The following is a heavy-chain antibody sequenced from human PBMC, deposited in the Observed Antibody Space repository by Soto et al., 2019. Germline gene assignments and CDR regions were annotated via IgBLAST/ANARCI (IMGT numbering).Heavy chain of an antibody. D-gene: IGHD3-3*01. CDR2: ISAYNGNT. V-gene: IGHV1-18*01. Sequence: ASVKVSCKASGYTFTSYGISWVRQAPGQGLEWMGWISAYNGNTNYAQKLQGRVTMTTDTSTSTAYMELRSLRSDDTAVYYCARGGIFGALYYYYSMDVWGKGTTVTVSS. CDR3: ARGGIFGALYYYYSMDV. CDR1: GYTFTSYG. J-gene: IGHJ6*03.